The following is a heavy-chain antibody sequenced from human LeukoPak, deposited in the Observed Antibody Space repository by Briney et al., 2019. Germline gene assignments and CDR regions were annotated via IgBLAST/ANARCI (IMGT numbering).Heavy chain of an antibody. D-gene: IGHD3-10*01. V-gene: IGHV4-34*01. Sequence: SETLSLTCTVYGGSFSAYHWSWIRQPPGKGLEWIGAINHSGGTNYNPSLKSRVTISLDTSQNQFSLKLSSVTAADTAVYYCAREFGEPSRSFDYWGQGTLVTVSS. CDR1: GGSFSAYH. J-gene: IGHJ4*02. CDR3: AREFGEPSRSFDY. CDR2: INHSGGT.